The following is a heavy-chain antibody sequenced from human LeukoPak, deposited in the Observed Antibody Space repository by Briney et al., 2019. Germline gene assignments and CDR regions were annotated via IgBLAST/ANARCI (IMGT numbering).Heavy chain of an antibody. D-gene: IGHD2/OR15-2a*01. CDR1: GFTFSSYA. Sequence: GGSLRLSCAASGFTFSSYAMNWVRQAPGKGLEWVSAISGSGSSTYYADSVKGRFTISRDNAKKPLYLQMNSLRAEDTAVYYCAKGNMESKFDYWGQGTLVTVSS. CDR2: ISGSGSST. J-gene: IGHJ4*02. CDR3: AKGNMESKFDY. V-gene: IGHV3-23*01.